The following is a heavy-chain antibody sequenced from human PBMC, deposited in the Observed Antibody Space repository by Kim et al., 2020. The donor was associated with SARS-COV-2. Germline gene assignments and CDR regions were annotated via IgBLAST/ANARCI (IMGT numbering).Heavy chain of an antibody. Sequence: LKGRVTMSVDTSKNQFSLKLSSVTAADTAVYYCAREESGQQPHQYFFDDWGQGTLVTVSS. D-gene: IGHD6-13*01. J-gene: IGHJ4*02. V-gene: IGHV4-4*06. CDR3: AREESGQQPHQYFFDD.